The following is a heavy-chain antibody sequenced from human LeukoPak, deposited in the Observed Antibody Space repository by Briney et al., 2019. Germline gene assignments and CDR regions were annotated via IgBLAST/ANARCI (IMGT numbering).Heavy chain of an antibody. CDR1: GFTCNSYS. CDR2: ISSSSSHM. V-gene: IGHV3-21*01. Sequence: GGPLRLSCAASGFTCNSYSMYWVRQAPGKGLEWVSSISSSSSHMFYADSVKGRFSISRDNANNSLYLQMNSLRAEDTAVYYCVRDSGSSYGYYFLHWGQGTLVTVSS. CDR3: VRDSGSSYGYYFLH. J-gene: IGHJ1*01. D-gene: IGHD1-26*01.